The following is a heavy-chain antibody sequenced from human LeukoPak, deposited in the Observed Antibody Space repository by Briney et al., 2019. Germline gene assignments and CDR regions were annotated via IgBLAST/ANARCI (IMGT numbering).Heavy chain of an antibody. D-gene: IGHD6-13*01. Sequence: GGSLRLSCAASGFTFRSYAMSWVRQAPGRGLEGVSTISGSDGSTYYADSVRGRFTITRDISKNMLYLQMNSLRAEDTAVYYCARDQGAAGLYWGQGALVTVSS. J-gene: IGHJ4*02. CDR3: ARDQGAAGLY. V-gene: IGHV3-23*01. CDR1: GFTFRSYA. CDR2: ISGSDGST.